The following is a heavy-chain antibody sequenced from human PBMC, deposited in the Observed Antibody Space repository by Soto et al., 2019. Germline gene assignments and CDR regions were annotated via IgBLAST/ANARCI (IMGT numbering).Heavy chain of an antibody. J-gene: IGHJ6*02. Sequence: GGSLRLSCAXSGFTFSSYEMNWVRQAPGXXXXXVSYISSSGSTIYYADSVKGRFTISRDNAKNSLYLQMNSLRAEDTAVYYCARERGYDFWSGYPGYYGMDVWGQGTTVTVSS. CDR2: ISSSGSTI. CDR3: ARERGYDFWSGYPGYYGMDV. V-gene: IGHV3-48*03. D-gene: IGHD3-3*01. CDR1: GFTFSSYE.